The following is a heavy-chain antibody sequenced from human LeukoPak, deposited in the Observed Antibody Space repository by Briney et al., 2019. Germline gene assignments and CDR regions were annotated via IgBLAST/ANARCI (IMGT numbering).Heavy chain of an antibody. Sequence: GGSLRLSCAASGFTFSSYGMHWVRQAPGKGLEWVAVIWYDGSNKYYADSVKGRFTISRDNSKNTLYLQMNSLRAEDTAVYYCARSGDGYNADYFDYWGQGTLVTVSS. CDR3: ARSGDGYNADYFDY. V-gene: IGHV3-33*01. D-gene: IGHD5-24*01. CDR1: GFTFSSYG. J-gene: IGHJ4*02. CDR2: IWYDGSNK.